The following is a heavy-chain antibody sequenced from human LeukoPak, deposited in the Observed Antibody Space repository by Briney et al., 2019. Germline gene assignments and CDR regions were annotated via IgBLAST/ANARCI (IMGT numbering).Heavy chain of an antibody. CDR2: ISSSSSYI. CDR1: GFTFSSYS. J-gene: IGHJ4*02. Sequence: GGSLRLSCAASGFTFSSYSMNRVRQAPGKGLEWVSSISSSSSYIYYADSVKGRFTISRDNAKNSLYLQMNSLRAEDTAVYYCAYGDTERDFDYWGQGTLVTVSS. V-gene: IGHV3-21*01. D-gene: IGHD4-17*01. CDR3: AYGDTERDFDY.